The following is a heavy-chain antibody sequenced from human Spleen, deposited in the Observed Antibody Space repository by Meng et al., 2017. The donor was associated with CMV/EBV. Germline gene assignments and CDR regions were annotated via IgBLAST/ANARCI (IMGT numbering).Heavy chain of an antibody. J-gene: IGHJ4*02. CDR2: IGTAGDT. Sequence: GSLKISCAASGFTFSSFDMHWVRQATGKGLEWVSAIGTAGDTYYTGSVKGRFTISRENAKNSLYLQMNSLRPGDTAVYFCARGAQGAMDNWGQGTLVTVSS. D-gene: IGHD1-26*01. V-gene: IGHV3-13*01. CDR1: GFTFSSFD. CDR3: ARGAQGAMDN.